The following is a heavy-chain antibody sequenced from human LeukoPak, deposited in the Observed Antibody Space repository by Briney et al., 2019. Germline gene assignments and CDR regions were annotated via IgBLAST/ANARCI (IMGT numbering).Heavy chain of an antibody. CDR2: INSDASGT. D-gene: IGHD2-21*02. J-gene: IGHJ1*01. Sequence: GGSLRLACAASGFAFSSYWMHWVCQAPGKGLVRVSGINSDASGTSYADSVKGRFTISRDNAKNTLYLQMNSLRAEDTAVYYCARGEGVTGILECFQHWGQGTLVTVSS. CDR3: ARGEGVTGILECFQH. CDR1: GFAFSSYW. V-gene: IGHV3-74*01.